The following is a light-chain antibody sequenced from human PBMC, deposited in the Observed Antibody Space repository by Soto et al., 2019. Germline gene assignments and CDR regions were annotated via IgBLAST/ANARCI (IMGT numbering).Light chain of an antibody. J-gene: IGKJ4*02. V-gene: IGKV1-39*01. CDR2: AAS. CDR1: QSISYY. Sequence: DIQMTQFPSSLSASVGDRVTITCRASQSISYYLNWYQHQPGSAPKLLISAASCWQSGGTSGMSGSGSGTAFTLTISSLQPGDVATYYCQQTYSTPPPTFGGGTKVEI. CDR3: QQTYSTPPPT.